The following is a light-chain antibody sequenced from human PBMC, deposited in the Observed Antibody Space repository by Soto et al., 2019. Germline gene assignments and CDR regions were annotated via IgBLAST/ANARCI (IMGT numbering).Light chain of an antibody. V-gene: IGKV1-5*03. Sequence: DIQLTQSPSTLSASIGDRVTITCRASQSIDGWLAWYQQKPGEAPKLLIYKSSTSQPGVPSRFSGSGSGTDFTLTISTLQPGDXATYXCQHYTISGCTFGQGTKLEIK. CDR1: QSIDGW. J-gene: IGKJ2*02. CDR2: KSS. CDR3: QHYTISGCT.